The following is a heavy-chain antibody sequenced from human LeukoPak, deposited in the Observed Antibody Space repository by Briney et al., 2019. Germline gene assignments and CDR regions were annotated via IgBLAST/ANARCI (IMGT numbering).Heavy chain of an antibody. D-gene: IGHD3-3*01. CDR1: GGSISDHNYH. Sequence: PSETLPLTCTVSGGSISDHNYHWGWIRQPPGKGLEWIGNIHYSGTTYYNPSLKSRVIISVDTSKNQFSLKLTSVTAADTAVYYCARSFWSEQFFRRAGGAYFDYWGQGTLVTVSS. J-gene: IGHJ4*02. CDR2: IHYSGTT. V-gene: IGHV4-39*07. CDR3: ARSFWSEQFFRRAGGAYFDY.